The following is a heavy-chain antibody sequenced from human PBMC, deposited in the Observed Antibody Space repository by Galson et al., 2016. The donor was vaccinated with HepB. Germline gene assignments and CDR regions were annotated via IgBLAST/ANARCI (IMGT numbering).Heavy chain of an antibody. Sequence: SLRLSCAASGFIFSDYHMHWVRQAPGKGLEWVAVILRDGRNKYYGDSVTGRFTISRDNSKNTVYLQMNSLRDEDTAVYYCARELGPAGPNFDCWGQGTLVTVSS. D-gene: IGHD6-19*01. CDR1: GFIFSDYH. V-gene: IGHV3-33*08. J-gene: IGHJ4*02. CDR2: ILRDGRNK. CDR3: ARELGPAGPNFDC.